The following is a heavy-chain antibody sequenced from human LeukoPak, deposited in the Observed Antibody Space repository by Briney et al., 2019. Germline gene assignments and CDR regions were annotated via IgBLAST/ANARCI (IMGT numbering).Heavy chain of an antibody. V-gene: IGHV3-43*01. CDR1: GFNFRRYT. CDR3: AKEGGTMFFDS. CDR2: FSGNGKTT. J-gene: IGHJ5*01. D-gene: IGHD3-3*01. Sequence: GGSLRLSCVASGFNFRRYTKHWVRQVPGKGLEWVSLFSGNGKTTYYADSVKGRFTIFRDDSKNSVTLQMNSLRSDDSALYFCAKEGGTMFFDSWGQGTLVTVSS.